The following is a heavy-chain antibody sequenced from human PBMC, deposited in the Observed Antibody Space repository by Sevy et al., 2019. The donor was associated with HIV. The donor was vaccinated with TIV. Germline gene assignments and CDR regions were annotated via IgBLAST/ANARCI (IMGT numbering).Heavy chain of an antibody. CDR3: ARVNDILTGYYMDY. Sequence: ASVKVSCKASGYTFTSYGISWVRQAPGQGLEWMGWISAYNGNTNYAQKPQGRVTMTTDTSTSTAYMELRSLRSDDTAVYYCARVNDILTGYYMDYWGQGTLVTVSS. CDR1: GYTFTSYG. V-gene: IGHV1-18*01. J-gene: IGHJ4*02. CDR2: ISAYNGNT. D-gene: IGHD3-9*01.